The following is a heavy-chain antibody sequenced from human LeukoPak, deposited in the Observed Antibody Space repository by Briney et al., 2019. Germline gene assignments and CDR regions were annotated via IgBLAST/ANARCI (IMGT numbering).Heavy chain of an antibody. CDR3: ARAGPLNLYYYDSSGYRPFDY. CDR1: RFTFSSYW. D-gene: IGHD3-22*01. Sequence: GGSLRLSCAASRFTFSSYWMHWVRQAPGKGLVRVSRINSDGSSTSYADSVKGRFTISRDNAKNTLYLQMNSLRAEDTAVYYCARAGPLNLYYYDSSGYRPFDYWGQGTLVTVSS. J-gene: IGHJ4*02. CDR2: INSDGSST. V-gene: IGHV3-74*01.